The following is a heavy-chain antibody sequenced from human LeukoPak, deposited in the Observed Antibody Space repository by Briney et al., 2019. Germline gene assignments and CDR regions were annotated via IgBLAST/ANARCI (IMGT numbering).Heavy chain of an antibody. CDR2: IIPIFGTA. V-gene: IGHV1-69*13. J-gene: IGHJ4*02. Sequence: ASVKVSCTASGGTFSSYAISWVRQAPGQGLEWMGGIIPIFGTANYAQKFQGRVTITADESTSTAYMELSSLRSKDTAVYYCARTYGDYAYDYWGQGTLVTVSS. D-gene: IGHD4-17*01. CDR3: ARTYGDYAYDY. CDR1: GGTFSSYA.